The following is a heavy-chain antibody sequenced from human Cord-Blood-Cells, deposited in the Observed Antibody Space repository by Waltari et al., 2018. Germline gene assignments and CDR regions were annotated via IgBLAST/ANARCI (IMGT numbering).Heavy chain of an antibody. Sequence: QLQLQESGPGLVKPSETLSLTCTVPGGSIRSSSYSWGWIRQPPGQGLEWIGSIYYSGSTYYNPSLKSRVTISVDTSKNQFSLKLSSVTAADTAVYYCASLRRVFGVVIGAFDIWGQGTMVTVSS. CDR2: IYYSGST. CDR3: ASLRRVFGVVIGAFDI. CDR1: GGSIRSSSYS. V-gene: IGHV4-39*01. D-gene: IGHD3-3*01. J-gene: IGHJ3*02.